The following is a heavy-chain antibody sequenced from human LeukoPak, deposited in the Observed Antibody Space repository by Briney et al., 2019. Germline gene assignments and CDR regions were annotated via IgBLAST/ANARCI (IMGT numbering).Heavy chain of an antibody. CDR1: GFTFSSYA. CDR3: ATPGEMATISYSDY. Sequence: PWGSLRLSCAASGFTFSSYALHWVRQAPGKGLEWVALISFDGSNKYYADSVKGRFFISRDYSKNTLYPQMNTLRAEDTAVYYCATPGEMATISYSDYWGQGTLVTVSS. J-gene: IGHJ4*02. D-gene: IGHD5-12*01. CDR2: ISFDGSNK. V-gene: IGHV3-30-3*01.